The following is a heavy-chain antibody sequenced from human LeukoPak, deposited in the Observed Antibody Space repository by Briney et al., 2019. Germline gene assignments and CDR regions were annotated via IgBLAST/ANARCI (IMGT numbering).Heavy chain of an antibody. CDR2: IYHSGSA. Sequence: SETLSLTCTVSGGSINNYYWSWIRQPPGKGLEWIGSIYHSGSAYYNPSLKSRVTISVDTSKNQFSLNLRSVTDTDTAVYYCAKPNYASSGYDSDHWGRGILVTVSS. D-gene: IGHD3-22*01. J-gene: IGHJ4*02. CDR3: AKPNYASSGYDSDH. V-gene: IGHV4-59*08. CDR1: GGSINNYY.